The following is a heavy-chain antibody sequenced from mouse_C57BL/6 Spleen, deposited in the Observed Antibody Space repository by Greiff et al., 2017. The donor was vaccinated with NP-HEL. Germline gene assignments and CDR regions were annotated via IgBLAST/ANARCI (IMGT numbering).Heavy chain of an antibody. CDR1: GYTLTDYY. CDR2: INPNNGGT. CDR3: ASWDADY. V-gene: IGHV1-26*01. Sequence: EVQLQQSGPELVKPGASVKISCKASGYTLTDYYMNWVKQSHGKSLEWIGDINPNNGGTSYNQKFKGKATLTVDKSSSTAYMELRSLTSEDSAVYYCASWDADYWGQGTTLTVSS. J-gene: IGHJ2*01. D-gene: IGHD4-1*01.